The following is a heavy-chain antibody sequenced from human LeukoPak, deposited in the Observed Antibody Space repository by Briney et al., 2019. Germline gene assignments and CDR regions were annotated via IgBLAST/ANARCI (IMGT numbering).Heavy chain of an antibody. CDR1: GGSIIGHW. D-gene: IGHD1-26*01. CDR2: VFYSGSN. Sequence: PSETLSLTCSVSGGSIIGHWWSWIRQPPGKGLEWIGDVFYSGSNNYNPSLKSRLTISLDTSKNQFSLKLSSVTAADTAVYYCARLGGATYFDYWGQGTLVTVSS. J-gene: IGHJ4*02. CDR3: ARLGGATYFDY. V-gene: IGHV4-59*11.